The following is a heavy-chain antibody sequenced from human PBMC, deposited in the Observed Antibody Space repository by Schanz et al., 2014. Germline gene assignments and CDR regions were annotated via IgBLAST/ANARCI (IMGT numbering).Heavy chain of an antibody. CDR3: ARDGDFDY. V-gene: IGHV3-23*01. Sequence: DVQLLESGGGLVQPGESLRLSCAASGFTFSSYAMSWVRQAPGKGLEWVSVISGSGVTIYYADSVKGRFTISRDNSKNTLFLQMSSLRAEDTAVYYCARDGDFDYWGQGTLVTVSS. CDR1: GFTFSSYA. CDR2: ISGSGVTI. J-gene: IGHJ4*02.